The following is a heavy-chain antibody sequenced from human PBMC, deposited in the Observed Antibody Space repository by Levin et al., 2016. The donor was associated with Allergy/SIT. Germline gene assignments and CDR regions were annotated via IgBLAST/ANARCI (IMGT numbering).Heavy chain of an antibody. CDR2: INSDGSST. V-gene: IGHV3-74*01. CDR3: ARDSSSGFDY. D-gene: IGHD6-19*01. J-gene: IGHJ4*02. Sequence: VRQAPGKGLVWVSRINSDGSSTSYADSVKGRFTISRDDAKNTLYLQMNSLRAEDTAVYYCARDSSSGFDYWGQGTLVTVSS.